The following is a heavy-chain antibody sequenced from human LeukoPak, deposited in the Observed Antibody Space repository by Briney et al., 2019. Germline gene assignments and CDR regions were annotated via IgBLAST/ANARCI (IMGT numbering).Heavy chain of an antibody. J-gene: IGHJ4*02. V-gene: IGHV4-30-2*01. D-gene: IGHD2-15*01. Sequence: PSQTLSLTCTVSGGSISSGGYYWSWIRQPPGKGLEWIGNIHHSGSTYYNPSLKSRVTISVDTSKNQFSLKLSSVTAADTAVYYCARGGCSGGSCYDYWGQGTLVTVSS. CDR3: ARGGCSGGSCYDY. CDR1: GGSISSGGYY. CDR2: IHHSGST.